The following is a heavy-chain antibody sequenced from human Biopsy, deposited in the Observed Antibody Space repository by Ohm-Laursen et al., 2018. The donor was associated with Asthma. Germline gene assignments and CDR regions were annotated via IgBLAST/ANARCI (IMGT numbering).Heavy chain of an antibody. D-gene: IGHD3-10*01. CDR3: SRDFTIGSGSPFHF. J-gene: IGHJ4*02. V-gene: IGHV3-66*01. Sequence: SLRLSCAASGFAVSRDYMFWVRQAPGKGLEWVSVIYSGGTSHTADSVRGRFTISRDNAKRSLYLQMDSLRGDDTAVYYCSRDFTIGSGSPFHFWGRGTLVTVSS. CDR1: GFAVSRDY. CDR2: IYSGGTS.